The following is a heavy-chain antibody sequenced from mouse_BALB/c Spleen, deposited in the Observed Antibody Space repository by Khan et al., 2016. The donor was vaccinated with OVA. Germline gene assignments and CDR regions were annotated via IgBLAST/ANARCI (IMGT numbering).Heavy chain of an antibody. V-gene: IGHV3-5*02. Sequence: EVKLLESGPGLVKPSQTVSLTCTVTGISITTRNYRWSWIRQFPGNKLEWIGCIYYNGIITYNPTLISRVTITKDTSKNQFFLEMNSLNAEDIATYNCARDEYYGYWYFDVWGAGTTVTVSS. J-gene: IGHJ1*01. CDR1: GISITTRNYR. CDR3: ARDEYYGYWYFDV. D-gene: IGHD1-1*01. CDR2: IYYNGII.